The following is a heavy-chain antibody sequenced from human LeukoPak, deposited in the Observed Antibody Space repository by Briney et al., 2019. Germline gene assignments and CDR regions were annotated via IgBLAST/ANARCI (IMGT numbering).Heavy chain of an antibody. D-gene: IGHD3-16*01. CDR2: ISPGGGTT. V-gene: IGHV3-23*01. J-gene: IGHJ4*02. Sequence: GGSLRLSCAVSGFAFGSEAMSWVRQSPARGLEWVASISPGGGTTYYADSVKGRFTISRDNSKDTLYLQMNSLRAEDTAVYYCNRGFGHPADTFDYWGQGTLVTVSS. CDR1: GFAFGSEA. CDR3: NRGFGHPADTFDY.